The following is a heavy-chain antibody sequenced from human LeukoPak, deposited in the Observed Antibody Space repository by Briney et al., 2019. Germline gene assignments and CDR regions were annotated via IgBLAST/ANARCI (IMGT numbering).Heavy chain of an antibody. CDR2: IDSSSSYI. CDR3: ARGPHGGFVIIPTEF. CDR1: GFTFSSYA. J-gene: IGHJ4*02. D-gene: IGHD3-3*01. Sequence: PGGSLRLSCAASGFTFSSYAMNWVRRAPGKGLEWASSIDSSSSYIYYADSVKGRFTISRANAKNSLFLQMNSLRAEDTAVYYCARGPHGGFVIIPTEFWGQGTLVTVSS. V-gene: IGHV3-21*01.